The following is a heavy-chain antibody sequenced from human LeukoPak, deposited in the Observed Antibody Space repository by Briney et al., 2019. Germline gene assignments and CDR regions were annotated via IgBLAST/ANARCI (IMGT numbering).Heavy chain of an antibody. V-gene: IGHV4-59*01. D-gene: IGHD4-23*01. J-gene: IGHJ4*02. Sequence: SETLSLTCTVSGVSISSYYWSWIRQPPGKGREGIGYIYYSGSTNYNPSLKSRVTISVDTSKNQFSLKLSSVTAADTAVYYCARTGNSGTVDYWGQGTLVTVSS. CDR1: GVSISSYY. CDR2: IYYSGST. CDR3: ARTGNSGTVDY.